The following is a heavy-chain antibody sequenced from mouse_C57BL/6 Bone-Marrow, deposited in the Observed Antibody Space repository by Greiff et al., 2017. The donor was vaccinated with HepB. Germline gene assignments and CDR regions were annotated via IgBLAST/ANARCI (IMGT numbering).Heavy chain of an antibody. Sequence: EVKLMESEGGLVQPGSSMKLSCTASGFTFSDYYMAWVRQVPEKGLEWVANINYDGSSTYYLDSLKSRFIISRDNAKNILYLQMSSLKSEDTATYYCARAYYGSSYAYYYAMDYWGQGTSVTVSS. CDR1: GFTFSDYY. CDR3: ARAYYGSSYAYYYAMDY. V-gene: IGHV5-16*01. J-gene: IGHJ4*01. CDR2: INYDGSST. D-gene: IGHD1-1*01.